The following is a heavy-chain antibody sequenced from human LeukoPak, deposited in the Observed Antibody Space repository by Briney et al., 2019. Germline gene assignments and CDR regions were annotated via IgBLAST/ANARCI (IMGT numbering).Heavy chain of an antibody. Sequence: PGGSLRLSCAASEFTFSSYWMSWVRQAPGKGLEWVANIKQDESEKFYVDSVKGRFTISRDNAKNSLYLQMNSLRAEDTAVYYCARGYYYYYYYMDVWGKGTTVTVSS. CDR2: IKQDESEK. CDR1: EFTFSSYW. CDR3: ARGYYYYYYYMDV. V-gene: IGHV3-7*04. J-gene: IGHJ6*03.